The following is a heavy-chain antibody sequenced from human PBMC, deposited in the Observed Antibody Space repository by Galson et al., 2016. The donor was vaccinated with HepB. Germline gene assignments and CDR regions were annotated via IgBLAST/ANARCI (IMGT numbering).Heavy chain of an antibody. Sequence: SETLSLTCAVYGGSFSGYSWTWIRQPPRKGLEWIADNNHRANTNYNPSLKSQVTMSVDTSKNQFSLKLSSVTAADTAVYYCARAKAVVGTFYYHHAMDVWGQGTTVTVSS. D-gene: IGHD6-19*01. CDR3: ARAKAVVGTFYYHHAMDV. J-gene: IGHJ6*02. V-gene: IGHV4-34*01. CDR1: GGSFSGYS. CDR2: NNHRANT.